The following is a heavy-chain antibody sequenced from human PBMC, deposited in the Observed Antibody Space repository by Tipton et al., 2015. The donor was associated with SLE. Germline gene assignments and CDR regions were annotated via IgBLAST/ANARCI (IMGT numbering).Heavy chain of an antibody. CDR1: GFTFSTYD. V-gene: IGHV3-30*02. Sequence: SLRLSCAASGFTFSTYDMHWVRQAPGKWLEWVASIRYDTSIKYSADSVKGRFTISSDNSKDTLYLQMNSLRAEDTAVYYCAKGPLCSGGRCPRDYYYYYMDVWGKGTTVTVSS. CDR3: AKGPLCSGGRCPRDYYYYYMDV. D-gene: IGHD2-15*01. CDR2: IRYDTSIK. J-gene: IGHJ6*03.